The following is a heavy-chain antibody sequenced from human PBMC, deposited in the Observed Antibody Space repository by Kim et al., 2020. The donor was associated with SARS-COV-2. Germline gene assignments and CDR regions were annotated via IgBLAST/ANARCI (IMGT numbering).Heavy chain of an antibody. CDR2: ISWNSGSI. J-gene: IGHJ4*02. Sequence: GGSLRLSCAASGFTFDDYAMHWVRQAPGKGLEWVSGISWNSGSIGYADSVKGRFTISRDNAKNSLYLQMNSLRAEDTALYYCAKDMADTAMATGSFDYWGQGTLVTVSS. CDR3: AKDMADTAMATGSFDY. CDR1: GFTFDDYA. D-gene: IGHD5-18*01. V-gene: IGHV3-9*01.